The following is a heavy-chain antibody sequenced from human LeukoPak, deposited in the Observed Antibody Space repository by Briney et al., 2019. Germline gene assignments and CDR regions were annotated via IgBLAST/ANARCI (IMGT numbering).Heavy chain of an antibody. D-gene: IGHD3-3*01. CDR1: GFTFSSYW. CDR3: ARAITSEWLPLDAFHI. V-gene: IGHV3-7*03. CDR2: IKQDGSEK. J-gene: IGHJ3*02. Sequence: SGGSLRLSCAASGFTFSSYWMSWVRQAPGKGLEWVANIKQDGSEKYYVDSVKGRFTISRDNAKNSLFLQMNSLRAEDTAVYYCARAITSEWLPLDAFHIWGQGTMVTVSS.